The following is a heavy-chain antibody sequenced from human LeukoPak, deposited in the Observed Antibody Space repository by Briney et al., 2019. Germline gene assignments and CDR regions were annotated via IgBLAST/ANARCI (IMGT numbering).Heavy chain of an antibody. CDR2: TYYSGST. D-gene: IGHD5-18*01. Sequence: SETLSLTCTVSGGSISSYYWSWIRQPPGKGLEWIGYTYYSGSTNYNPSLKSRVTISVDTSKNQFSLKLSSVTAADTAVYYCARLSFVDTAMVGNYYYYGMDVWGQGTTVTVSS. V-gene: IGHV4-59*08. CDR3: ARLSFVDTAMVGNYYYYGMDV. CDR1: GGSISSYY. J-gene: IGHJ6*02.